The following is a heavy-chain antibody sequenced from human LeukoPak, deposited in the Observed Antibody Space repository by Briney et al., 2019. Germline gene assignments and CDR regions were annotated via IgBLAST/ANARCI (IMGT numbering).Heavy chain of an antibody. Sequence: GASVKASCKASGYTFTGYYMHWVRQAPGQGLEWMGWINPNSGCTNYAQKFQGRVTMTRDTSISTAYMELSRLRSDDTAVYYCASDGGGYCSSTSCYAHYNWFDPWGQGTLVTVSS. D-gene: IGHD2-2*01. CDR2: INPNSGCT. V-gene: IGHV1-2*02. J-gene: IGHJ5*02. CDR3: ASDGGGYCSSTSCYAHYNWFDP. CDR1: GYTFTGYY.